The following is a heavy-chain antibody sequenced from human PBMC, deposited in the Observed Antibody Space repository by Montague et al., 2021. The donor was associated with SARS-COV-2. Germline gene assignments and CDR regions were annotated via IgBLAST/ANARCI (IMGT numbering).Heavy chain of an antibody. CDR2: LYYSGVT. Sequence: SETLSLTCTVAGGSINAYYWTWIRQPPGKGLDWIGFLYYSGVTNYNPSLKGRVTMSLDTSKNQFSLRLSSVTAADTAVYYCARGGTRDIVLVPSALDYWGRGIPVTVSS. CDR3: ARGGTRDIVLVPSALDY. J-gene: IGHJ4*02. V-gene: IGHV4-59*08. CDR1: GGSINAYY. D-gene: IGHD2-2*01.